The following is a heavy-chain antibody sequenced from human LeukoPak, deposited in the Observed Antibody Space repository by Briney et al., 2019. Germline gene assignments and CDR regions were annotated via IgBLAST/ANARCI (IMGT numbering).Heavy chain of an antibody. D-gene: IGHD2-2*02. CDR1: GYTFTGYY. CDR3: ATHCSSTSCYRSALDY. CDR2: INPNSGGT. J-gene: IGHJ4*02. Sequence: GASVKVSCKASGYTFTGYYMHGVRQAPGQGLERMGWINPNSGGTNYAQKFQGRVTMTRDTSISTAYMELSRLRSDDTAVYYCATHCSSTSCYRSALDYWGQGTLVTVSS. V-gene: IGHV1-2*02.